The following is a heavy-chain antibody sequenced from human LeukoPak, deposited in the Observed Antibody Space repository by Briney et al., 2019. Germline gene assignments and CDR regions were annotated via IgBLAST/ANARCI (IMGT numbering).Heavy chain of an antibody. CDR3: AKDRDSGGNSEDLYFDY. J-gene: IGHJ4*02. CDR2: ISGSGGST. D-gene: IGHD4-23*01. CDR1: GVTFSSYA. V-gene: IGHV3-23*01. Sequence: PGGSLRLSCAASGVTFSSYAMSWVRQAPGKELEWVSAISGSGGSTYYADSVKGRVTISRDNSKNTLYLQMNSLRAEDTAVYYCAKDRDSGGNSEDLYFDYWGQGTLVTVSS.